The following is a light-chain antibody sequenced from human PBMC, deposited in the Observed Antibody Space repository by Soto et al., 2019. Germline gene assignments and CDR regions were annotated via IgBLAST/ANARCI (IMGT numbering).Light chain of an antibody. CDR3: QQYDNSPQT. CDR2: GAS. J-gene: IGKJ1*01. CDR1: QSVSSGY. V-gene: IGKV3-20*01. Sequence: EIVLTQSPGTLSLSPGERATLSCRASQSVSSGYLAWYQQKPGQAPRLLIYGASSRATGIPDRFSGSGSGTDFNLTISRLEPEDFAVYFCQQYDNSPQTFGQGTKVEIK.